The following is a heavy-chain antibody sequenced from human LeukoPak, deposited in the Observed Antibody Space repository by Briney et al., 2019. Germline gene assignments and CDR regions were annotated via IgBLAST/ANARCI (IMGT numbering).Heavy chain of an antibody. CDR3: ARRGYSRDETFDI. J-gene: IGHJ3*02. D-gene: IGHD6-13*01. Sequence: WETLSLTCTVSGGPIRNSNYYWGGIRQPPGKGLEWIGTIYYSGSTYYNPSLKSRVTISVHTSKDQFSLKLSSVTAADTAVYYCARRGYSRDETFDIWGQGTVVTVSS. V-gene: IGHV4-39*01. CDR1: GGPIRNSNYY. CDR2: IYYSGST.